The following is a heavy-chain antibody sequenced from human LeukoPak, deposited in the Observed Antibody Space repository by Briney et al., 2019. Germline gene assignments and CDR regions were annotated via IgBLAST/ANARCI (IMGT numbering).Heavy chain of an antibody. Sequence: ASVKVSCKASGYTFTGYYMHWVRKAPGQGLERMGRINPNSGGTNYAQKFQGRVTMTRDTSISTAYMELSRLRSDDTAVYYCARVSSRKADFDYWGQGTLVTVSS. CDR3: ARVSSRKADFDY. D-gene: IGHD6-13*01. V-gene: IGHV1-2*06. J-gene: IGHJ4*02. CDR2: INPNSGGT. CDR1: GYTFTGYY.